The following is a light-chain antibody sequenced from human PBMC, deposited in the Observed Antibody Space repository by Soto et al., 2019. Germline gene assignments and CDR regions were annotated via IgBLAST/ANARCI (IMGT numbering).Light chain of an antibody. CDR3: SSYTSSSTYVV. V-gene: IGLV2-14*01. J-gene: IGLJ2*01. CDR1: SSDVGGYNY. CDR2: DVS. Sequence: QSALTQPASVSGSPGQSITISCNGTSSDVGGYNYVSWYQQHPGKAPKLMIYDVSNRPSGVSNRFSGSKSGNTASLPISGLQAEDEADYYCSSYTSSSTYVVFGGGTKLTVL.